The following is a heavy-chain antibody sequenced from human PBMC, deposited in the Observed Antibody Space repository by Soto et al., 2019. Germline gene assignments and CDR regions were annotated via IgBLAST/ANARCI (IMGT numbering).Heavy chain of an antibody. Sequence: QVQLQESGPGLVKPSQTLSLNCTVSGGSISSGGNYWSWIRQHPGKGLEWIGYIYYSGSTYYNPSLKSRVTISVDTSKNQFSLKLSSVTAADTAVYYCARDPSVANYWYFDLWGRGTLVTVSS. CDR1: GGSISSGGNY. CDR2: IYYSGST. J-gene: IGHJ2*01. D-gene: IGHD2-15*01. V-gene: IGHV4-31*03. CDR3: ARDPSVANYWYFDL.